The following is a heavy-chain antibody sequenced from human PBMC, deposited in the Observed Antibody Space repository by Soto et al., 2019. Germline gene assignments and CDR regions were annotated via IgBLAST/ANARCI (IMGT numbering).Heavy chain of an antibody. V-gene: IGHV4-31*03. Sequence: PSETLSLTCTISNGSINLGGYYWSWIRQHPGKGLEWVGYMSYSGSTYYSPSLKSRVTISVDTSKTQLSLKLSSVTAADTAIYFCARARVISSRNWFDPWGQGTLVTSPQ. D-gene: IGHD6-6*01. J-gene: IGHJ5*02. CDR1: NGSINLGGYY. CDR2: MSYSGST. CDR3: ARARVISSRNWFDP.